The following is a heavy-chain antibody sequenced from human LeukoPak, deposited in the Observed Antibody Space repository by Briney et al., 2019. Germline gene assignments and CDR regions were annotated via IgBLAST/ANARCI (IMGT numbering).Heavy chain of an antibody. V-gene: IGHV1-8*01. J-gene: IGHJ4*02. D-gene: IGHD3-3*01. CDR3: ARVPPYYDFWSGYYKGGGFDY. CDR1: GYTFTSYG. CDR2: MNPNGGNT. Sequence: GASVKVSCKASGYTFTSYGINWVRQATGQGLEWMGWMNPNGGNTGYAQKFQGRVTMTRNTSISTAYMELSSLRSEDTAVYYCARVPPYYDFWSGYYKGGGFDYWGQGTLVTVSS.